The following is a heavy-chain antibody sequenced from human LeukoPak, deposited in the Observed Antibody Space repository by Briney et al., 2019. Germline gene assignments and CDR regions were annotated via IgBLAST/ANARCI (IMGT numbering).Heavy chain of an antibody. CDR1: GGSFSVYY. Sequence: EPSETLSLTCAAYGGSFSVYYWSWIRQPPGKGLEWIGEINDSGSTNYNPSLKSRATISVDTSKNQFSLKLSSVTAADTAVYYCARRRDGYNPCDYWGQGTLVTVSS. D-gene: IGHD5-24*01. CDR3: ARRRDGYNPCDY. J-gene: IGHJ4*02. V-gene: IGHV4-34*01. CDR2: INDSGST.